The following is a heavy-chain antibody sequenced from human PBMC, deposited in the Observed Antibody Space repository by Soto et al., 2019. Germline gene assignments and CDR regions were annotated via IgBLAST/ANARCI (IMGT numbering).Heavy chain of an antibody. D-gene: IGHD3-3*01. V-gene: IGHV2-70*01. CDR2: IDWDGDE. CDR3: ARSITRSGFFNWFDS. CDR1: GFSLSSMGRC. Sequence: SGPTLVNPTQTLTLTCTFSGFSLSSMGRCVSWIRQPPGKALEWLALIDWDGDEYYSTSLETRLTISKDTSKNQVVLTMSNMDPVDTATYYCARSITRSGFFNWFDSWGQGTLVTVHS. J-gene: IGHJ5*01.